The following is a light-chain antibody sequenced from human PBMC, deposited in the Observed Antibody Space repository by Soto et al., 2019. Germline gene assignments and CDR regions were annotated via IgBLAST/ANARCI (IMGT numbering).Light chain of an antibody. CDR2: EGS. J-gene: IGLJ2*01. Sequence: QSALTQPASVSGSPGQSITISCTGTSSDVGSYNLVSWYQQHPGKAPKLMIYEGSKRPSGVSNRFSGSKSGNTASLTISGLQAEDEADYYCATWDSRLRALLFGGGTKLTVL. CDR3: ATWDSRLRALL. V-gene: IGLV2-23*01. CDR1: SSDVGSYNL.